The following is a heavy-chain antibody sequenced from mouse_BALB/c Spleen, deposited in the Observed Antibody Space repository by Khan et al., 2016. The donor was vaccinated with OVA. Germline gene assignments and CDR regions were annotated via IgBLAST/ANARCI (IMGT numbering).Heavy chain of an antibody. J-gene: IGHJ2*01. V-gene: IGHV5-6*01. CDR3: ARQEGYYGSSYYFGY. Sequence: EVQLQESGGDLVKPGGSLKLSCAASGFTFSNYGMSWVRQTPDKRLEWVATISSGGSYTYSPDSVQGRFPISRDTAKKTLYLQMTSLESEDTAMYYCARQEGYYGSSYYFGYWGQGTTLTVSS. CDR1: GFTFSNYG. D-gene: IGHD1-1*01. CDR2: ISSGGSYT.